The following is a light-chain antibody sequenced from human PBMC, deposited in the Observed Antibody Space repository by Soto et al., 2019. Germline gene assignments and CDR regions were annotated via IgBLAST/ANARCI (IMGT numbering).Light chain of an antibody. CDR2: DVT. Sequence: QSALTQPPSASGSPGQSVTISCTGTSSDVGGYKYVSWYQHLPGKAPKLLIFDVTHRPSGVYDRFSGSKSGNTASLTISGVRPEDEADYYCCSYTDIALDVVFGGGTQLTVL. V-gene: IGLV2-8*01. J-gene: IGLJ2*01. CDR1: SSDVGGYKY. CDR3: CSYTDIALDVV.